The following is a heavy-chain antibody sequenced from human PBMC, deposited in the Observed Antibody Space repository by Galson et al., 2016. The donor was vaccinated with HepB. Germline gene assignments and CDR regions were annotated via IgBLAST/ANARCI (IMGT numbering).Heavy chain of an antibody. J-gene: IGHJ4*02. CDR1: GFTFSSYW. D-gene: IGHD6-13*01. CDR3: ARVGIGSSWYFDY. V-gene: IGHV3-7*01. CDR2: IKQDGSEK. Sequence: SLRLSCAVSGFTFSSYWMRWVRQGPGKGLEWVAIIKQDGSEKYYVDSVKGRFTISRDNAKNSLYLQMNSLRAEDTAVYYCARVGIGSSWYFDYWGQGTLVTVSS.